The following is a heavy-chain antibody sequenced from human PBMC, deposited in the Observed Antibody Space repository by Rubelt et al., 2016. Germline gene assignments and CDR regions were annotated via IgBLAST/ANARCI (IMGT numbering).Heavy chain of an antibody. CDR3: ARRYSNYIYFDY. D-gene: IGHD4-11*01. Sequence: HWVRQAPGKGLEWVAVISYDGSNKYYADSVKGRFTISRDNSKNTLYLQMNSLRAEDTAVYYCARRYSNYIYFDYWGQGTLVTVSS. CDR2: ISYDGSNK. J-gene: IGHJ4*02. V-gene: IGHV3-30*04.